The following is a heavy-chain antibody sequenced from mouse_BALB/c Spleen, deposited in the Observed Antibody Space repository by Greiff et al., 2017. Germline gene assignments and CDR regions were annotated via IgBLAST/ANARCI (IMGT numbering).Heavy chain of an antibody. CDR3: ARWGLRGYFDY. Sequence: EVQLQESGPELVKPGASVKISCKASGYTFTDYNMHWVKQSHGKSLEWIGYIYPYNGGTGYNQKFKSKATLTVDNSSSTAYMELRSLTSEDSAVYYCARWGLRGYFDYWGQGTTLTVSS. D-gene: IGHD3-3*01. J-gene: IGHJ2*01. V-gene: IGHV1S29*02. CDR1: GYTFTDYN. CDR2: IYPYNGGT.